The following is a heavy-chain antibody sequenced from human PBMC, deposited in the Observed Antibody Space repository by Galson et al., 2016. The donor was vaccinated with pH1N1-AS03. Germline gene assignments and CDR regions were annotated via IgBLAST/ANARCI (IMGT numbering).Heavy chain of an antibody. CDR2: ISYDGTKK. CDR3: TRGSGSGWYGSYYDY. V-gene: IGHV3-30-3*01. Sequence: SCAASGFTLSTYSMHWVRQAPGRGLEWVALISYDGTKKSYADSVRGRFTISRDTSKNTLYLQMNSLRVEDTAVYYCTRGSGSGWYGSYYDYWGQGTLVPVSS. CDR1: GFTLSTYS. J-gene: IGHJ4*02. D-gene: IGHD6-19*01.